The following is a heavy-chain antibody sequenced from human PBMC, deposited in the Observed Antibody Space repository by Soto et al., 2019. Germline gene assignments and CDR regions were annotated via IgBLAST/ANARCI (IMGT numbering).Heavy chain of an antibody. CDR3: ARLRIWFGESMGYGMDV. CDR1: GGSISSGDYY. J-gene: IGHJ6*02. Sequence: PSETLSLTCTVSGGSISSGDYYWSWIRQPPGKGLEWIGYIYYSGSTYYNPSLKSRVTISVDTSKNQFSLKLSSVTAADTAVYYCARLRIWFGESMGYGMDVWGQGTTVTVSS. CDR2: IYYSGST. V-gene: IGHV4-30-4*01. D-gene: IGHD3-10*01.